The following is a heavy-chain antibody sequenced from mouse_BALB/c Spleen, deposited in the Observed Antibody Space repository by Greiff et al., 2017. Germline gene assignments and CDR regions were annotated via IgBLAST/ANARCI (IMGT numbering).Heavy chain of an antibody. V-gene: IGHV5-6-4*01. J-gene: IGHJ4*01. CDR2: ISSGGSYT. CDR3: TRDSLFITTATDYAMDY. CDR1: GFTFSSYT. D-gene: IGHD1-2*01. Sequence: EVQLVESGGGLVKPGGSLKLSCAASGFTFSSYTMSWVRQTPEKRLEWVATISSGGSYTYYPDSVKGRFTISRDNAKNTLYLQMSSLKSEDTAMYYCTRDSLFITTATDYAMDYWGQGTSVTVSS.